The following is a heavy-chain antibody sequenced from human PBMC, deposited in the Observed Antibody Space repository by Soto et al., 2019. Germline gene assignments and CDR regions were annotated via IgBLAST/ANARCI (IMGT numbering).Heavy chain of an antibody. Sequence: QVQLQESGPGLVRPSETLSLTCTVSSDSISSYYWIWIRQSPGEGLEWIGYTDSSGNTNYNPSLKSRVPISGDTSKNQFSLRLSTVPAADTAVYYCARAVGDPLYYLDYWGQGTLVTVSS. CDR3: ARAVGDPLYYLDY. CDR1: SDSISSYY. V-gene: IGHV4-59*08. J-gene: IGHJ4*02. CDR2: TDSSGNT. D-gene: IGHD6-19*01.